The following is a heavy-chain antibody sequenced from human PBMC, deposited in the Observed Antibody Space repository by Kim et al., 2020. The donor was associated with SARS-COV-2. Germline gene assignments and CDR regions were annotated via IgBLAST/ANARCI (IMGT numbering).Heavy chain of an antibody. Sequence: KGRFPSSRDNSKNTLYLQMNSLRAEDTAVYYCARDMVRGVIIMRPYPMDVWGQGTTVTVSS. V-gene: IGHV3-30*07. J-gene: IGHJ6*02. D-gene: IGHD3-10*01. CDR3: ARDMVRGVIIMRPYPMDV.